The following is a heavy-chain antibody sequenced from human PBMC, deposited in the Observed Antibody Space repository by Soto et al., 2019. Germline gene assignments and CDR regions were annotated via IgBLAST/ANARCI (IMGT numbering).Heavy chain of an antibody. J-gene: IGHJ4*02. CDR2: IIPIFGTA. Sequence: QVQLVQSGAEVKKSGSSVKVSCKASGGTFSSYAIGWVRQAPGQGLEWMGGIIPIFGTANYAQKFQGRVTITADESTSTAYMELSSLRSEDTAVYYCARGTASYYYDSSGYPERYFDFWGQGTLVTVSS. D-gene: IGHD3-22*01. V-gene: IGHV1-69*01. CDR1: GGTFSSYA. CDR3: ARGTASYYYDSSGYPERYFDF.